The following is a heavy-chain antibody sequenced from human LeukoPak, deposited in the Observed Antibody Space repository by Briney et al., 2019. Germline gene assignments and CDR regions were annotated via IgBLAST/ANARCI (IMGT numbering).Heavy chain of an antibody. V-gene: IGHV1-2*02. J-gene: IGHJ1*01. CDR3: ARGNTMVRGVIKGFQH. Sequence: GASVTVSCKASGYTFTGYYMHWVRQAPGQGLAWMGWINPNSGGTNYAQKFQGRVTMTRDTSISTAYMELSRLRSDDTAVYYCARGNTMVRGVIKGFQHWGQGTLVTVSS. CDR1: GYTFTGYY. D-gene: IGHD3-10*01. CDR2: INPNSGGT.